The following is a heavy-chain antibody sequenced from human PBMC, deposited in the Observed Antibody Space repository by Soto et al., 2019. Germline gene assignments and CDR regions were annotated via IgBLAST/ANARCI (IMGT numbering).Heavy chain of an antibody. D-gene: IGHD2-8*01. CDR1: GGYFSGYY. CDR2: INHSGIT. V-gene: IGHV4-34*01. CDR3: ARTMLLVASNRPYNYFALDV. J-gene: IGHJ6*02. Sequence: PSATLSLTCAVSGGYFSGYYWSWFRQPPGKGLEWIGKINHSGITNYHSPLMSRVLLSLDTSKNQFSLTLISVTAADTAVYYCARTMLLVASNRPYNYFALDVWGQLTPVTVSS.